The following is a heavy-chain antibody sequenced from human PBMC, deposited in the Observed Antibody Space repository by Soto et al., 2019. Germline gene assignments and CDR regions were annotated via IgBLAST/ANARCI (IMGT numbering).Heavy chain of an antibody. CDR2: IYFTGTT. D-gene: IGHD3-3*01. V-gene: IGHV4-39*01. J-gene: IGHJ5*02. Sequence: QLQLQESGPGLVKSSETLSLTCTVSGGSIASSSYYWGWIRQPPGKGLEWIGSIYFTGTTYHNPTLKSRVTISIDTSKNQPSLKLSSVTAADTALYYCARHLRFGRFDPWGQGTLVTVST. CDR3: ARHLRFGRFDP. CDR1: GGSIASSSYY.